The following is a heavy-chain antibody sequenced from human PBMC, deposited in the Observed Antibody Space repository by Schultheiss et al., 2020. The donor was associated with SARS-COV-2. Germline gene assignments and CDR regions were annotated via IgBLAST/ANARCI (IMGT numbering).Heavy chain of an antibody. V-gene: IGHV3-48*04. CDR3: ARQWNVDDAFDI. CDR1: GFTFSSYS. Sequence: GESLKISCAASGFTFSSYSMNWVRQAPGKGLEWVSYISSSGSTIYYADSVKGRFTISRDNAKNSLYLQMNSLRAEDTAVYYCARQWNVDDAFDIWGQGTMVTVSS. CDR2: ISSSGSTI. J-gene: IGHJ3*02. D-gene: IGHD1-1*01.